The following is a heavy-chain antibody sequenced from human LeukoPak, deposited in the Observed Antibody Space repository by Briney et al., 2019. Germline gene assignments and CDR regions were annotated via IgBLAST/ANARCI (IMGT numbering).Heavy chain of an antibody. Sequence: PGGCLRLSCAASGFTFSSYWMHWVRQAPGKGLVWVSRINSDGSSTSYTDSVKGRFTISRDNAKNTLYLQMNSQRAEDTAVYYCARGYSYGYRIDYWGQGTLVTVSS. D-gene: IGHD5-18*01. J-gene: IGHJ4*02. V-gene: IGHV3-74*01. CDR2: INSDGSST. CDR3: ARGYSYGYRIDY. CDR1: GFTFSSYW.